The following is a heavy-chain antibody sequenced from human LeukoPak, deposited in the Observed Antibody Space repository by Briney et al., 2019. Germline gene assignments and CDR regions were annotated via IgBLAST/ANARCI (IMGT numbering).Heavy chain of an antibody. J-gene: IGHJ4*02. Sequence: SETLSLTCTVSGGSIRSGGDYWSWIRQPPGKGLEWIGEINHSGSTNYNPSLKSRVTISVDTSKNQFSLKLSSVTAADTAVYYCARCGGDCRNWGQGTLVTVSS. CDR1: GGSIRSGGDY. CDR2: INHSGST. D-gene: IGHD2-21*02. CDR3: ARCGGDCRN. V-gene: IGHV4-34*01.